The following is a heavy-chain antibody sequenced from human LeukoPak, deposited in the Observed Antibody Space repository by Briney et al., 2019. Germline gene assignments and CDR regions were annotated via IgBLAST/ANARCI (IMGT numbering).Heavy chain of an antibody. CDR2: IYYSGST. J-gene: IGHJ3*02. V-gene: IGHV4-59*01. Sequence: PSETLSLTRTVSGGSISSYYWSWIRQPPGKGLEWIGYIYYSGSTNYNPSLKSRVTISVDTSKNQFSLKLSSVTAADTAVYYCARKLIDYYDSSDPIGGAFDIWGQGTMVTVSS. CDR1: GGSISSYY. D-gene: IGHD3-22*01. CDR3: ARKLIDYYDSSDPIGGAFDI.